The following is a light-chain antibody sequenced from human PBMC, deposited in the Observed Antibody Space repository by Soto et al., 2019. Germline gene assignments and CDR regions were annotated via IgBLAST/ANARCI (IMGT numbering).Light chain of an antibody. CDR1: SGHSSYA. J-gene: IGLJ2*01. CDR3: QTWGTGIHVV. V-gene: IGLV4-69*01. CDR2: LDSDGSH. Sequence: QSVLTQSPSASASLGASVKLTCTLSSGHSSYAIAWHQQQTEKGPRYLMKLDSDGSHTKGDAIPDRFSGSSSGAERYLTISSLKSEDGADYYCQTWGTGIHVVFGGGTKVTVL.